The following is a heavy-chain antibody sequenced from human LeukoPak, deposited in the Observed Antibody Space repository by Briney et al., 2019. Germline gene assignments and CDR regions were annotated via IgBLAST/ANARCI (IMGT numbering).Heavy chain of an antibody. J-gene: IGHJ4*02. CDR2: ISGSGGST. Sequence: GGSLRLSCAASGFTFSSYAMSWVRQAPGKGLEWVSAISGSGGSTYYADSVKGRFTISRDNAKNSLYLQMNSLRAEDTAVYYCARDQVTRGGYWGQGTLVTVSS. CDR3: ARDQVTRGGY. CDR1: GFTFSSYA. V-gene: IGHV3-23*01. D-gene: IGHD4-11*01.